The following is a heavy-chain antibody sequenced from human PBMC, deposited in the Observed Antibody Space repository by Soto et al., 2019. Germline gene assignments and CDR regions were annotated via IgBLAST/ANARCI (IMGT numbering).Heavy chain of an antibody. D-gene: IGHD3-16*02. J-gene: IGHJ6*02. CDR1: GGSITNYY. CDR2: VHHSGST. V-gene: IGHV4-59*08. CDR3: AKNRYGLDV. Sequence: QVQLQESGPGMVKPPETLSLTCTVSGGSITNYYWSCIRQPPGKGLEWIGYVHHSGSTNYNHSLKSRVTMSVDTSKNKVSLKLSSVTAADTAMYYCAKNRYGLDVWGQGTTVTVYS.